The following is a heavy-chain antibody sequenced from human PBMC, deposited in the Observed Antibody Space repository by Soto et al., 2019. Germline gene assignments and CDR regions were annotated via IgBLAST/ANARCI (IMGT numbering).Heavy chain of an antibody. V-gene: IGHV3-23*01. CDR1: GFTFSSYA. D-gene: IGHD6-6*01. CDR2: ISGSGGST. J-gene: IGHJ5*02. Sequence: PGGSLRLSCAASGFTFSSYAMSWVRQAPGKGLEWVSAISGSGGSTYYADSVKGRFTISRDNSKNTLYLQMNSLRAEDTAVYYCAKDGIAALNPQNWFDPWGQGTLVTVSS. CDR3: AKDGIAALNPQNWFDP.